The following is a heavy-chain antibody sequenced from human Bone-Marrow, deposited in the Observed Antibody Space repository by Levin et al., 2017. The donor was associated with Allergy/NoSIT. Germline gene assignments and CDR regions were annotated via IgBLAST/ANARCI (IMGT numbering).Heavy chain of an antibody. CDR3: AREMCSYSTCYLQENNWFDP. Sequence: GESLKISCKASGYTFTNYVISWVRQAPGQGLEWMGWISTYNGYTSYAQKLQGRVTMTTDTSTNTAYMELRRLTSDDTALYFCAREMCSYSTCYLQENNWFDPWGQGTLVTVSS. J-gene: IGHJ5*02. CDR1: GYTFTNYV. D-gene: IGHD6-13*01. V-gene: IGHV1-18*01. CDR2: ISTYNGYT.